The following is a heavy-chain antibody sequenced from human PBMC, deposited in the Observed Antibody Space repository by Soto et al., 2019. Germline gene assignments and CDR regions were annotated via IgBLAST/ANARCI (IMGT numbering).Heavy chain of an antibody. J-gene: IGHJ4*02. V-gene: IGHV1-2*02. CDR2: INPNSGGT. CDR1: GYTFTGYY. D-gene: IGHD6-19*01. Sequence: ASVKVSCKASGYTFTGYYMHWVQQAPGQGLEWMGWINPNSGGTNYAQKFQGRVTMTRDTSISTAYMELSRLRSDDTAVYYCARTQGPGYSSGTVGGIDYWGQGTLVTVSS. CDR3: ARTQGPGYSSGTVGGIDY.